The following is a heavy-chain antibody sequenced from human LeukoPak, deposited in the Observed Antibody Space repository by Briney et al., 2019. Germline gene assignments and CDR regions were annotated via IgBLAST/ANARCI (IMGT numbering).Heavy chain of an antibody. CDR3: ARVGYSSSSGARL. CDR2: INPNSGGT. CDR1: GYTFTDYY. V-gene: IGHV1-2*02. Sequence: GASVTVSFKASGYTFTDYYMHWVRQAPGQGLEWMGWINPNSGGTNYAQKFQGRVTITRDTSISTVYMELSRLRSDDTAVYYCARVGYSSSSGARLWGQGTLVTVSS. D-gene: IGHD6-6*01. J-gene: IGHJ4*02.